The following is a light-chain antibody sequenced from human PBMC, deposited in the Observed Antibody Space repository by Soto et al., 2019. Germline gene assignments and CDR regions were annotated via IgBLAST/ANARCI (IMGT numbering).Light chain of an antibody. V-gene: IGLV1-40*01. Sequence: QPVLTQPPSVSGDPGQRVTISCTGSSSNIGAGYVVHWYQQLPRAAPKLLIYDNSNRPSGVPDRFSGSKSGTSASLAITGLQAEDEADYYCQSYDSSLSGSVFGGGTKVTVL. CDR1: SSNIGAGYV. CDR3: QSYDSSLSGSV. CDR2: DNS. J-gene: IGLJ3*02.